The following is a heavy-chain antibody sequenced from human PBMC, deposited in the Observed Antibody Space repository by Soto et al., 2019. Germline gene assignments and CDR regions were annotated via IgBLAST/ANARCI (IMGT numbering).Heavy chain of an antibody. Sequence: SETLSLTCTVSGGSISSGGYYWSWIRQHPGKGLEWIGYIYYSGSTYYNPSLKSRVTISVDTSKNQFSLKLSSVTAADTAVYYCASMKAVAGTSCWFDPWDQGTLVTVSS. CDR3: ASMKAVAGTSCWFDP. V-gene: IGHV4-31*03. CDR2: IYYSGST. CDR1: GGSISSGGYY. J-gene: IGHJ5*02. D-gene: IGHD6-19*01.